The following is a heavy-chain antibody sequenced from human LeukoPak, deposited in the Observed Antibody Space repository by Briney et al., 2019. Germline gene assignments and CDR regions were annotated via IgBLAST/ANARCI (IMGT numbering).Heavy chain of an antibody. CDR2: IYYSGST. D-gene: IGHD3-22*01. V-gene: IGHV4-59*01. Sequence: PSETLSLTCAVYGGSFSSYYWSWIRQPPGKGLEWIGYIYYSGSTNYNPSLKSRVTISVDTSKNQFSLKLSSVTAADTAVYYCARETYYYDSSGYSTSTMDVWGQGTTVTVSS. J-gene: IGHJ6*02. CDR1: GGSFSSYY. CDR3: ARETYYYDSSGYSTSTMDV.